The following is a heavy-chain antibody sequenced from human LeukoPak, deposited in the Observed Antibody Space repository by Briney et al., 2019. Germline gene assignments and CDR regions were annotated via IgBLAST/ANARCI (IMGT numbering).Heavy chain of an antibody. CDR3: ARDLGRGYYDFWSGYYTGAGNMDV. D-gene: IGHD3-3*01. CDR1: RFIFSNYD. V-gene: IGHV3-23*01. J-gene: IGHJ6*03. CDR2: ISGRGDAT. Sequence: GGSLRLSCAASRFIFSNYDMSWVRQTPGKGLEWVSYISGRGDATSYADSVKGRFTISRDNSKNTLYLQMNSLRAEDTAVYYCARDLGRGYYDFWSGYYTGAGNMDVWGKGTTVTVSS.